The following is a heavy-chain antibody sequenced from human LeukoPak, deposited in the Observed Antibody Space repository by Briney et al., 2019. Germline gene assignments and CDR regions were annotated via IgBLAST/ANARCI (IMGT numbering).Heavy chain of an antibody. J-gene: IGHJ5*02. CDR2: INHSGST. CDR1: GGSFSGYY. Sequence: SSETLSLTCAVYGGSFSGYYWSWIRQPPGKGLEWIGEINHSGSTNYNPSLKSRVTISVDTSKNQFSLKLSSVTAADTAAYYCARPQYYYDSSGYNWFDPWGQGTLVTVSS. V-gene: IGHV4-34*01. CDR3: ARPQYYYDSSGYNWFDP. D-gene: IGHD3-22*01.